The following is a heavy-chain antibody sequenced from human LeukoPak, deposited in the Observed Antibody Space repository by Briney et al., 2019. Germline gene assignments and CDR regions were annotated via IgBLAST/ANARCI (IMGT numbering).Heavy chain of an antibody. CDR2: LSGSGGST. J-gene: IGHJ6*02. CDR3: AKGVDDYVWGSNGLDV. V-gene: IGHV3-23*01. D-gene: IGHD3-16*01. CDR1: GFTFSTYA. Sequence: GGSLRLSCAASGFTFSTYAMSWVRQAPGKGLEWVSALSGSGGSTYYADSVKGRFTISRDNSKKTLFLQMNSLRAEDTAVYYCAKGVDDYVWGSNGLDVWGQGTTVTVAS.